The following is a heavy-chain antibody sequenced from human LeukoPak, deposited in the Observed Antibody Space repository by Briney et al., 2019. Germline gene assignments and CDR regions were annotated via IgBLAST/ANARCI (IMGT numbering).Heavy chain of an antibody. J-gene: IGHJ5*02. V-gene: IGHV4-31*03. CDR1: GGSISSGGYY. D-gene: IGHD3-3*01. CDR2: IYYSGST. CDR3: ARVTSMTFWSGYPTENWFDP. Sequence: SETLSLTCTVSGGSISSGGYYWSWIRQHPGKGLEWIGYIYYSGSTYYNPSFKSRVTISVDTSKNQFSLKLSSVTAADTAVYYCARVTSMTFWSGYPTENWFDPWGQGTLVTVSS.